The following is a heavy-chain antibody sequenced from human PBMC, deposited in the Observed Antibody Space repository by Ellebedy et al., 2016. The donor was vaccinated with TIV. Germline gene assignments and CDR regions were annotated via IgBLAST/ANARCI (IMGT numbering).Heavy chain of an antibody. CDR2: ISGSGDIT. V-gene: IGHV3-23*01. J-gene: IGHJ4*02. D-gene: IGHD4-23*01. CDR1: GFTFTTHA. CDR3: TRDDGDSGGKLDN. Sequence: PGGSLRLSCAGPGFTFTTHATSWVRQAPGKGLEWVSAISGSGDITNYADSVKGRFTISRDNSRNTLYLQMNSLRADDTAVYYCTRDDGDSGGKLDNWGQGTLVTVSS.